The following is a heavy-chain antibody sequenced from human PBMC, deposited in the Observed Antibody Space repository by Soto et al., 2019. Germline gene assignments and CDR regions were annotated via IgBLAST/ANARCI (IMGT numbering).Heavy chain of an antibody. CDR3: IQSRCGGDCLQSYASYYYYGMDV. CDR1: AFSLSTGGVG. CDR2: IYWDDDK. J-gene: IGHJ6*01. V-gene: IGHV2-5*02. Sequence: SGHTLVNPTQTLTLTCTFSAFSLSTGGVGVGWIRQPPGKALEWLALIYWDDDKRYSPSLRSRLTITKDTSKNQVVLTMTNMDPVDTATYYCIQSRCGGDCLQSYASYYYYGMDVWGQGTTVTVSS. D-gene: IGHD2-21*02.